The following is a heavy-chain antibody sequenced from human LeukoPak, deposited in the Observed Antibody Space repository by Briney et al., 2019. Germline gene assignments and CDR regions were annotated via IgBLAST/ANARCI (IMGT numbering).Heavy chain of an antibody. CDR2: IRYDGSNK. Sequence: GGSLRLSCAASGFTFSTYWMSWVRQAPGKGLEWVAFIRYDGSNKYYADSVKGRFTISRDNSKNTLYLQMNSLRAEDTAVYYCAKDLSVPSPYGDHYYFDYWGQGTLVTVSS. D-gene: IGHD4-17*01. CDR3: AKDLSVPSPYGDHYYFDY. J-gene: IGHJ4*02. CDR1: GFTFSTYW. V-gene: IGHV3-30*02.